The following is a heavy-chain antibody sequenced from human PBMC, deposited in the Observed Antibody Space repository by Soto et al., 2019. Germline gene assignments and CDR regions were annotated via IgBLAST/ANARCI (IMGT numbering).Heavy chain of an antibody. CDR3: ARAQSSGWDTYYYYYMDV. CDR2: IYYSGST. V-gene: IGHV4-59*08. D-gene: IGHD6-19*01. CDR1: GGSISSYY. J-gene: IGHJ6*03. Sequence: SETLSLTCTVSGGSISSYYWSWIRQPPGKGLEWIGYIYYSGSTNYNPSLKSRVTISVDTSKNQFSLKLSSVTAADTAVYYCARAQSSGWDTYYYYYMDVWGKGTTVTVSS.